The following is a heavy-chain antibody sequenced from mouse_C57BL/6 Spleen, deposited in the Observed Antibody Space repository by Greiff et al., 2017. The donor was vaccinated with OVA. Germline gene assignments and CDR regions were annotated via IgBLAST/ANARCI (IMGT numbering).Heavy chain of an antibody. Sequence: QVQLQQPGAELVRPGSSVTLSCKASGYTFTSYWMHWVKQRPVQGLEWIGKIYPSDSETHYNQKFKDKATLTVDKSSSTAYMQLSSLTSEDSAVYCCARSGNYDFDYWGQGTTLTVSS. V-gene: IGHV1-52*01. D-gene: IGHD2-1*01. CDR1: GYTFTSYW. CDR3: ARSGNYDFDY. J-gene: IGHJ2*01. CDR2: IYPSDSET.